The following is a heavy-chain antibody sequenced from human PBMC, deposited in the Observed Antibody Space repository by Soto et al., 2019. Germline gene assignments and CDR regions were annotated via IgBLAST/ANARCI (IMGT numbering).Heavy chain of an antibody. CDR1: NCSLSSGTYS. CDR2: IYYSGTT. V-gene: IGHV4-30-2*01. J-gene: IGHJ6*02. CDR3: ARGHYYYGMDV. Sequence: SETLSLTCACSNCSLSSGTYSWSWVRQPPGKGLEWIGYIYYSGTTYYTPSLKSRLTMSMDRANDHFSLNLTSVTAADTAVYFCARGHYYYGMDVWGQGITVTVSS.